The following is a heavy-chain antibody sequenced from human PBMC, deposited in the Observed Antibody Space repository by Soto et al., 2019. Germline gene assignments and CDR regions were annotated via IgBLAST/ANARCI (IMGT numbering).Heavy chain of an antibody. CDR2: ISGSGGST. J-gene: IGHJ6*02. V-gene: IGHV3-23*01. CDR1: GFTFSSYA. CDR3: AKDLSGSSWYGYYYYGMDV. Sequence: GSLRLSCAASGFTFSSYAMSWVRQAPGKGLEWVSAISGSGGSTYYADSVKGRFTISRDNSKNTLYLQMNSLRAEDTAVYYCAKDLSGSSWYGYYYYGMDVWGQGTTVTVSS. D-gene: IGHD6-13*01.